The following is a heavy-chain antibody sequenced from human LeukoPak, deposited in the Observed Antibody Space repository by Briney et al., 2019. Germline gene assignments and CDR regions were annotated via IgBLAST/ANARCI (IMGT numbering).Heavy chain of an antibody. CDR1: GFTFSSYE. J-gene: IGHJ4*02. CDR2: ISSSSSYI. V-gene: IGHV3-21*01. D-gene: IGHD6-6*01. Sequence: PGGSLRLSCAASGFTFSSYEMNWVRQAPGKGLEWVSSISSSSSYIYYADSVKGRFTISRDNAKNSLYLQMNSLRAEDTAVYYCARDSIIAARPLDYWGQGTLVTVSS. CDR3: ARDSIIAARPLDY.